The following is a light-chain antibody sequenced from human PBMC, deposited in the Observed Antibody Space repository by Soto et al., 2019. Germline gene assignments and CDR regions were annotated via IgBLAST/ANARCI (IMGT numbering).Light chain of an antibody. Sequence: QSALSQPASMSGSPGQSITISCTGSGSDIATFNYVSWYLQYPGKAPKLLIYQVTSRASGVSHRFSGSKSGNTAALTISGLQPEDEAEYYCNSYSSTSFYVFGTGTKVTVL. CDR2: QVT. J-gene: IGLJ1*01. CDR3: NSYSSTSFYV. CDR1: GSDIATFNY. V-gene: IGLV2-14*01.